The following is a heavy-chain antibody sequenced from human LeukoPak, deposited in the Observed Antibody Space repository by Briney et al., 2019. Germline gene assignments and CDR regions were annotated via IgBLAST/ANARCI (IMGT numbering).Heavy chain of an antibody. J-gene: IGHJ6*02. D-gene: IGHD6-6*01. CDR1: GGTFSSHG. V-gene: IGHV1-69*13. CDR2: IIPIFGTA. Sequence: ASVKVSCKASGGTFSSHGISWVRQAPGQGLEWMGGIIPIFGTANYAQKFQGRVTITADESTSTAYMELSSLRSEDTAVYYCARLDEYSSSSRYYGMDVWGQGTTVTVSS. CDR3: ARLDEYSSSSRYYGMDV.